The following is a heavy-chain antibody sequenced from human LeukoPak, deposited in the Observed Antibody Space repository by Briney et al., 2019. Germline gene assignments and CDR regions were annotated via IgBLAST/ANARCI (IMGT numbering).Heavy chain of an antibody. CDR2: MYPGDSET. J-gene: IGHJ4*02. CDR3: ARAFDGSGFDFDF. V-gene: IGHV5-51*01. D-gene: IGHD3-22*01. Sequence: GESLQISCKGSGYSFISHWIGWVRQMPGKGLEWMGIMYPGDSETRYSPSFQGQVTISADKSISTAYLQWSSLKASDTAMYYCARAFDGSGFDFDFWGQGALVTVSS. CDR1: GYSFISHW.